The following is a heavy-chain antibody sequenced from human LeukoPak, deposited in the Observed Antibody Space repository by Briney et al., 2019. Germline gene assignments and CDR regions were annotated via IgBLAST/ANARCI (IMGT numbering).Heavy chain of an antibody. D-gene: IGHD1-26*01. J-gene: IGHJ4*02. CDR1: GLTVSSNY. CDR3: GRSLVGAKSDY. Sequence: GGSLRLSCAASGLTVSSNYRSCGRQALGQGLGWVSVIYSGGSTYYADSVRGRFTISRANSKTTLYLQMTSLRAEDTAVYYCGRSLVGAKSDYWGQGTLVTV. V-gene: IGHV3-53*01. CDR2: IYSGGST.